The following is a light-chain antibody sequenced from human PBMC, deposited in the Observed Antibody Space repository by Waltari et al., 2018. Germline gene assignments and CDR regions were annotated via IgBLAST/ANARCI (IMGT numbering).Light chain of an antibody. CDR2: MAS. J-gene: IGKJ2*01. Sequence: DIQMTQSPSTLSASVGDRVTITCRASKSIGNYLDWYQQKPWKATKLLIFMASTLQREVPSRFSGSGSGTEFALTISGLQADDFATYFCQHFNSYPFIFGRGTKLEIK. CDR3: QHFNSYPFI. V-gene: IGKV1-5*03. CDR1: KSIGNY.